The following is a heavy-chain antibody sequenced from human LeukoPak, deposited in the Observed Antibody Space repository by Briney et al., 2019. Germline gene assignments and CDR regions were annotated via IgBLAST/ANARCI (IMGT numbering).Heavy chain of an antibody. CDR1: GDSVSSNSAA. J-gene: IGHJ4*02. D-gene: IGHD2-2*01. V-gene: IGHV6-1*01. Sequence: SQTLSLTCAISGDSVSSNSAAWNWIRQSPSRGLEWLGRTYYRSKWYNDYAVSVKSRITINPDTSKNQFSLQLNSVTPEDTAVYYCARQYCSSTSCYSWRGSGYFDYWGQETLVTVSS. CDR3: ARQYCSSTSCYSWRGSGYFDY. CDR2: TYYRSKWYN.